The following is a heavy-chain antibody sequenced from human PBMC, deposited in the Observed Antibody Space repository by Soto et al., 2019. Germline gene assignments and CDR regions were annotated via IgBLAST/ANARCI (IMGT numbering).Heavy chain of an antibody. J-gene: IGHJ5*02. Sequence: SVKVSCKASYGTRSSFGISWVRQVPLQGLEWMGSIIPLYGTTNYAQRFRDRVAFIADDSTNMIYMELMSLRSDDTAIYYCARDIPTYYDSSFDWSDPWGQGVLVTVSS. D-gene: IGHD3-16*01. CDR1: YGTRSSFG. V-gene: IGHV1-69*13. CDR3: ARDIPTYYDSSFDWSDP. CDR2: IIPLYGTT.